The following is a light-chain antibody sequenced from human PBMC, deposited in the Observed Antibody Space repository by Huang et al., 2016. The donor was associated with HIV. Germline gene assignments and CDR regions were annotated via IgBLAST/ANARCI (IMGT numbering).Light chain of an antibody. CDR2: SAS. Sequence: DIQMTQSPSSLSASVGDRVTVTCRASQGISNYLAWFQQKPGKAPKALIYSASTLQTGVPSRFSGSGSGTDFTLTISGLQPDDSATYYCHQYYSFPYTFGQGTKLDIK. J-gene: IGKJ2*01. CDR3: HQYYSFPYT. CDR1: QGISNY. V-gene: IGKV1-16*01.